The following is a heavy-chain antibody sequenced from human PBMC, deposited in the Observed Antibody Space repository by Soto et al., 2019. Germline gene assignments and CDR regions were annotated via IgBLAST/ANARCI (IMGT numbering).Heavy chain of an antibody. Sequence: QVQLQESGPGLVKPSGTLSLTCAVSGGSISSSNWWSWVRQPPGKGLEWIGEIYHSGSTNYNPSLKSRVTRSVDKSKNQFSPKLSSVPAADTAVYYCARVSGSYYYGMDVWGQGTTVTVSS. CDR1: GGSISSSNW. CDR2: IYHSGST. J-gene: IGHJ6*02. CDR3: ARVSGSYYYGMDV. D-gene: IGHD1-26*01. V-gene: IGHV4-4*02.